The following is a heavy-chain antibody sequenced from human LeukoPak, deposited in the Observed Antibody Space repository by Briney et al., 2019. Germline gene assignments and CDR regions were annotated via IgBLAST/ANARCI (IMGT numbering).Heavy chain of an antibody. CDR2: SSDSAGTT. Sequence: GGSLRLSCTASGFTFSRYDVSWVSRAPGKGLERASGSSDSAGTTYYADSVKGRFSISRDNSKNTLNLQMNSLRAEDTAVYYCAKSYYYGSGGYSLTAFDIWGQGTMVTVSS. D-gene: IGHD3-10*01. V-gene: IGHV3-23*01. CDR1: GFTFSRYD. CDR3: AKSYYYGSGGYSLTAFDI. J-gene: IGHJ3*02.